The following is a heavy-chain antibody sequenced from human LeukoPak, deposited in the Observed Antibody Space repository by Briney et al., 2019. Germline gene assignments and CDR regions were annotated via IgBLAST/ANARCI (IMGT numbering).Heavy chain of an antibody. Sequence: SETLSLTCTVSGGSISSYYWSWIRQPAGKGLEWIGRIYISGSTNYNPSLKSRVTISVDRSKNQFSLKLSSVTAADTAVYYCARVLAEAGTDAFDIWGQGTMVTVSS. CDR2: IYISGST. D-gene: IGHD6-13*01. V-gene: IGHV4-4*07. CDR1: GGSISSYY. CDR3: ARVLAEAGTDAFDI. J-gene: IGHJ3*02.